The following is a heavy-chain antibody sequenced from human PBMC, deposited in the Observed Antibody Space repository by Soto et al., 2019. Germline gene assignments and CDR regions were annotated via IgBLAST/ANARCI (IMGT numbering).Heavy chain of an antibody. Sequence: QVQLVESGGGLVKPGGSLRLSCAASGFTFSDYYMSWIRQAPGKGLEWVSYISSRSSTIFYADSVKGRFTISRDNVKNSLYLQMNSLRAGDTAVYYCASGTNGAFFVYWGPGILVTVSS. CDR3: ASGTNGAFFVY. CDR1: GFTFSDYY. J-gene: IGHJ4*02. CDR2: ISSRSSTI. D-gene: IGHD2-8*01. V-gene: IGHV3-11*01.